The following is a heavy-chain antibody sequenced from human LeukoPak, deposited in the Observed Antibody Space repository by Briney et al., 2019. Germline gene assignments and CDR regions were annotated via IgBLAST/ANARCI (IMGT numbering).Heavy chain of an antibody. D-gene: IGHD3-3*01. J-gene: IGHJ3*02. Sequence: ASVKVSCKASGYTFSNYYMHWVRQAPGQGLEWMAIINPSDGSTTYAQKFQGRLNMTRDTSTSTVYMDLSSLRSDDTAVYYCARASAGATIFGVADDAFDIWGQGTMVTVS. CDR1: GYTFSNYY. CDR2: INPSDGST. V-gene: IGHV1-46*01. CDR3: ARASAGATIFGVADDAFDI.